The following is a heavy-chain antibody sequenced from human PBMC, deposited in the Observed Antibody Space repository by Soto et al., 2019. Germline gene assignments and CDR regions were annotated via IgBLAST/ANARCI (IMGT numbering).Heavy chain of an antibody. CDR2: ISGSGGST. V-gene: IGHV3-23*01. CDR1: GFTFSSYA. CDR3: AKGPRRYSSSYYFDY. J-gene: IGHJ4*02. Sequence: GGSLRLSCAASGFTFSSYAMSWVRQAPGKGLEWVSAISGSGGSTYYADSVKGRFTISRDNSKNTLYLQMNSLRAEDTAVYSCAKGPRRYSSSYYFDYWGQGTLVTVSS. D-gene: IGHD6-6*01.